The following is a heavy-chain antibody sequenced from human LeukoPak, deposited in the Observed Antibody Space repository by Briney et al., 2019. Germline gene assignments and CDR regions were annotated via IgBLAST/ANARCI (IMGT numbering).Heavy chain of an antibody. CDR3: ARDVYYDSSGYPDYYYYYGMDV. J-gene: IGHJ6*02. Sequence: SVKVSCKASGGTFSSYTISWVRQVPGQGLDWMGRIIPILGIANYAQKFQGRVTITADKSTSTAYMELSSLRSEDTAVYYCARDVYYDSSGYPDYYYYYGMDVWGQGTTVTVSS. CDR1: GGTFSSYT. V-gene: IGHV1-69*04. D-gene: IGHD3-22*01. CDR2: IIPILGIA.